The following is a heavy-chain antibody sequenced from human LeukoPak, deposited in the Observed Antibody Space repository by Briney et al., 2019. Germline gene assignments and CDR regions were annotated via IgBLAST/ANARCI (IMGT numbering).Heavy chain of an antibody. Sequence: SETLSLTCAVYGGSFSGYYWSWVRQPPGKGLEWVGEMNHSGSTNYNPSLKSRVTISVDTSKNQFSLKLSSVTAADTAVYYCARAMVRGVISNFDYWGQGTLVTVSS. CDR2: MNHSGST. CDR1: GGSFSGYY. D-gene: IGHD3-10*01. V-gene: IGHV4-34*01. CDR3: ARAMVRGVISNFDY. J-gene: IGHJ4*02.